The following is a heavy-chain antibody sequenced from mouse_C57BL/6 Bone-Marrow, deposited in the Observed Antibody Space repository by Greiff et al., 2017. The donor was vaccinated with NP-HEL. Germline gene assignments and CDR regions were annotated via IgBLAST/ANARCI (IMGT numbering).Heavy chain of an antibody. CDR1: GYTFTSYG. D-gene: IGHD2-2*01. Sequence: VKLVESGAELARPGASVKLSCKASGYTFTSYGISWVKQRTGQGLEWIGEIYPRSGNTYYNEKFKGKATLTADKSSSTAYMELRSLTSDDSAVYFCARESIYYGYYYAMDYWGQGTSVTVSS. CDR3: ARESIYYGYYYAMDY. V-gene: IGHV1-81*01. J-gene: IGHJ4*01. CDR2: IYPRSGNT.